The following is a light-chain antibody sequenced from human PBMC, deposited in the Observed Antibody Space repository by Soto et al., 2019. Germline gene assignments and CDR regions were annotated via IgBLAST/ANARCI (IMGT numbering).Light chain of an antibody. CDR1: QRISNW. Sequence: DIRMTQSPSPLSPSVGDRVTITCRASQRISNWLAWCQQKPGQAPKLLIYKASSLESGAPSRFSGSGSGTEYTLTISSLQPDDVATYYGQQYNSYPLTCGGGTKVEIK. CDR3: QQYNSYPLT. J-gene: IGKJ4*01. CDR2: KAS. V-gene: IGKV1-5*03.